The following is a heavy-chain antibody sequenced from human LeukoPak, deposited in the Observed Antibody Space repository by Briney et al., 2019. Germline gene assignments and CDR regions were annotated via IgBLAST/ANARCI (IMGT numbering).Heavy chain of an antibody. D-gene: IGHD2-15*01. CDR3: AREPLGYCSGGTCYSVFDY. V-gene: IGHV3-21*01. Sequence: KPGGSLRLSCAASGFTFSSYSMNWVRQAPGKGLEWVSFISSSSGYIIYADSVKGRFTISRDNAKNSLYLQMNSLRAEDTAVYYCAREPLGYCSGGTCYSVFDYWGQGTLVTVSS. CDR1: GFTFSSYS. CDR2: ISSSSGYI. J-gene: IGHJ4*02.